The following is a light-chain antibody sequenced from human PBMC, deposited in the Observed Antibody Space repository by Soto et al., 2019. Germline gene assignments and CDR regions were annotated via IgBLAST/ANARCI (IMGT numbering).Light chain of an antibody. V-gene: IGKV1-33*01. J-gene: IGKJ4*01. CDR1: QDISNY. Sequence: DIQMTQSPSSLSAAVGDRVTITCQASQDISNYLNCCQLKPGKAPNLLIYDASNLETGVPSRFSGSGFGTDFIFIISSLQPEDVGTNYCQQYGTLPQLTFGGGTQVEIK. CDR2: DAS. CDR3: QQYGTLPQLT.